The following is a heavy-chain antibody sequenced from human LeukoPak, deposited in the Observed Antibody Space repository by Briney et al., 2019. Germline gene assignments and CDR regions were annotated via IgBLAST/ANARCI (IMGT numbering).Heavy chain of an antibody. Sequence: GGSLRLSCAASGFTFSSYAMHWVRQAPGKGLEYVSAISSNGGSTYYANSVKGRFTISRDNSKNMLYLQMGSLRAEDMAVYYCARGPYYDFWSGYYPFGMDVWGQGPTVTVSS. CDR2: ISSNGGST. V-gene: IGHV3-64*01. J-gene: IGHJ6*02. CDR3: ARGPYYDFWSGYYPFGMDV. D-gene: IGHD3-3*01. CDR1: GFTFSSYA.